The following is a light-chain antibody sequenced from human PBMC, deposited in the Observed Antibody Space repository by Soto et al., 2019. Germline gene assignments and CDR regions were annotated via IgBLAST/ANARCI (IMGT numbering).Light chain of an antibody. V-gene: IGKV1-5*01. CDR3: QQYNTYPLT. J-gene: IGKJ1*01. CDR1: QSISSW. Sequence: DIQMTQSPATLSASVGDRVTITWRASQSISSWLAWYQQKPGKVPKLLIDDASSLESGVPSRFSRSGSGTEFTLTISSLQPDDFATYYCQQYNTYPLTFGQGTKVEIK. CDR2: DAS.